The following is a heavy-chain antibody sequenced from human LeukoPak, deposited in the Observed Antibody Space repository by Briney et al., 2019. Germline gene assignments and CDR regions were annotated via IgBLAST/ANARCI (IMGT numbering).Heavy chain of an antibody. Sequence: GASVKVSCKASGYTFTSYAMHWVRQAPGQRLEWMGWINAGNGNTKYSQKFQGRVTITRDTSASTAYMELSSLRSEDTAMYYCARSFDSSGRDAFDIWGQGTMVTVSS. J-gene: IGHJ3*02. D-gene: IGHD3-22*01. CDR1: GYTFTSYA. CDR2: INAGNGNT. V-gene: IGHV1-3*01. CDR3: ARSFDSSGRDAFDI.